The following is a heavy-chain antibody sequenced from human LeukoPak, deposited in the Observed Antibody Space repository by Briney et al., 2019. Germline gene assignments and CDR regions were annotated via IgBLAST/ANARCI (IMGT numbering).Heavy chain of an antibody. CDR2: INPSGTIT. CDR3: ALIAPPHN. D-gene: IGHD6-13*01. CDR1: GITFTSYY. V-gene: IGHV1-46*01. Sequence: GASVKVSCKASGITFTSYYIHWVRQAPGRGLEWMGKINPSGTITTYAPKYQGRVTVTKDTSTNTVHMELSSLRSDDTAVYYCALIAPPHNWGQGTLVTVSS. J-gene: IGHJ4*02.